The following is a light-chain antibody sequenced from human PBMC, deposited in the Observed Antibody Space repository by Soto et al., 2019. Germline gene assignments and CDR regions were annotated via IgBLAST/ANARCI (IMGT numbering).Light chain of an antibody. CDR1: QSVSTY. CDR3: QQRSNWPST. V-gene: IGKV3-11*01. J-gene: IGKJ4*01. CDR2: DAS. Sequence: EIVLTQSPVTLSLSPGERATLSCRASQSVSTYLAWYQQKPGRAPRLLIYDASSRATGIPARFSGSGSGTDFTLTISSLVPEDFAVYYCQQRSNWPSTFGGGTKVEIK.